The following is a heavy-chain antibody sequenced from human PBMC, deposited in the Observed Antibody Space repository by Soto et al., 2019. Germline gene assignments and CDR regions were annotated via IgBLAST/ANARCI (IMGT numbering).Heavy chain of an antibody. V-gene: IGHV3-11*06. CDR1: GFTFSDYY. J-gene: IGHJ3*02. D-gene: IGHD3-22*01. CDR2: ISSSSSYT. CDR3: ARALLHYYVSSGENAFDS. Sequence: QVQLVESGGGLVKPGGSLRLSCAASGFTFSDYYMSWIRQAPGKGLEWVSYISSSSSYTNYADSVKGRFTISRDNAENSLYLQMNSLKAEDTAVDYFARALLHYYVSSGENAFDSWGQGTIVTVSS.